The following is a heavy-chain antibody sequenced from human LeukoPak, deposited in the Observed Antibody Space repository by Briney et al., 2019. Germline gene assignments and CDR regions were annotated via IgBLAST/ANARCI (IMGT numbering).Heavy chain of an antibody. CDR1: GFTFSSYE. J-gene: IGHJ3*02. V-gene: IGHV3-48*03. CDR3: AGRYILTGAFFDI. D-gene: IGHD3-9*01. CDR2: ISSSGSTI. Sequence: GGSLRLSCAASGFTFSSYEMNWVRQAPGKGLEWVSYISSSGSTIYYADSVKGRFTISRDNAKNSLYLQMNSLRAEDTAVYYCAGRYILTGAFFDIWGQGTMVTVSS.